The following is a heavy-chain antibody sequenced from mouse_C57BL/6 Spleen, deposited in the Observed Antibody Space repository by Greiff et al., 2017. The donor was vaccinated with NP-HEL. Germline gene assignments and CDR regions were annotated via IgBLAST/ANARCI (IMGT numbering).Heavy chain of an antibody. J-gene: IGHJ4*01. CDR3: ARPLPVLLAMDY. D-gene: IGHD1-1*01. CDR2: INPSNGGT. V-gene: IGHV1-53*01. CDR1: GYTFTSYW. Sequence: QVQLQQSGTELVKPGASVKLSCKASGYTFTSYWMHWVKQRPGQGLEWIGNINPSNGGTNYNEKFKSKATLTVDKSSSTAYMQLSSLTSEDSAVYYCARPLPVLLAMDYWGQGTSVTVSS.